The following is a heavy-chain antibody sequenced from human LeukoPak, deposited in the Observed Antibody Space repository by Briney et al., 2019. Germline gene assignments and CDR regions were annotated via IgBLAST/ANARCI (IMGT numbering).Heavy chain of an antibody. CDR1: GYTFTSYG. D-gene: IGHD3-3*01. CDR2: ISAYNGNT. Sequence: ASVKVSCKASGYTFTSYGISWVRQAPGQGLEWMGWISAYNGNTNYAQKLQGRVTMTTDTSTSTAYMELRSLRSDDTAVYYCASSKVGFLEWLLEYWGQGTLVTVSS. V-gene: IGHV1-18*01. J-gene: IGHJ4*02. CDR3: ASSKVGFLEWLLEY.